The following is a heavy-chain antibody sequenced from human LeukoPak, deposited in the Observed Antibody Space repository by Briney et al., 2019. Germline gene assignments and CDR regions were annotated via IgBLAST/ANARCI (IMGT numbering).Heavy chain of an antibody. CDR1: GGSFSGYY. V-gene: IGHV4-34*01. CDR3: ARGGNVVVPAAIRY. Sequence: PSETLSLTCAVYGGSFSGYYWSWIRQPPGKGLEWIGEINHSGSTNYNPSLKSRVTISVDTSKNQFSLKLSSVTAADTAVYYCARGGNVVVPAAIRYWGQGTLVTVSS. J-gene: IGHJ4*02. CDR2: INHSGST. D-gene: IGHD2-2*02.